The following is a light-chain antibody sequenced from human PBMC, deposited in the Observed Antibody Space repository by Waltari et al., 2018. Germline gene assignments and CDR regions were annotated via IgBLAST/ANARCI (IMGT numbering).Light chain of an antibody. CDR3: MQGIHWPFT. J-gene: IGKJ3*01. Sequence: DVVMTQSPLSLPVTLGQPASISCRSGQSLVYTDGNTYLSWFQQRPGQSPRRIIYKVSNRDSGVPDRFSGSGSGTDFTLKISGVEAEDIGIYYCMQGIHWPFTFGPGTKVDIK. CDR1: QSLVYTDGNTY. CDR2: KVS. V-gene: IGKV2-30*01.